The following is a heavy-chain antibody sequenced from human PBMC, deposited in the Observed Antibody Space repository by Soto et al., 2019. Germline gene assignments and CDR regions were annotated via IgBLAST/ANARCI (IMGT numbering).Heavy chain of an antibody. V-gene: IGHV3-33*01. CDR1: GFTFSSYG. Sequence: QVQLVESGGGVVQPGRSLRLSCAASGFTFSSYGMHWVRQAPGKGLEWVAVIWSDGSNKYSADSVKGRFTISRDNSMNTLYLQMNRLRAEDTAVYYCARDVASAADYYYYNMDVWGQGTTVTVSS. CDR2: IWSDGSNK. J-gene: IGHJ6*02. D-gene: IGHD2-21*01. CDR3: ARDVASAADYYYYNMDV.